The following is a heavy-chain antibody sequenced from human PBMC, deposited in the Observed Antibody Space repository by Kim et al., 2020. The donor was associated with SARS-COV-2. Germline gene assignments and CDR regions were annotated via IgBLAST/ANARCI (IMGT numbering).Heavy chain of an antibody. Sequence: NRYYADSAKGRFTVSRDNFKMTLYLQMNSLRAEDTALYYCAREEDTSGLDVWSQGTTVTVSS. J-gene: IGHJ6*02. CDR2: NR. D-gene: IGHD3-16*01. CDR3: AREEDTSGLDV. V-gene: IGHV3-30*03.